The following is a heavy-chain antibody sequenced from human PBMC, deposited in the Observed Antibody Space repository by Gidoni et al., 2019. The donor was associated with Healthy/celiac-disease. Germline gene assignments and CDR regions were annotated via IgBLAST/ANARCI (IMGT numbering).Heavy chain of an antibody. CDR2: ISGSGGST. CDR1: GFTFSSYA. D-gene: IGHD2-8*02. Sequence: EVQLLESGGGLVQPGGSLRLSCAASGFTFSSYAMSWVRQAPGKGLEWVSAISGSGGSTYYADSVKGRFTISRDNSKNTLYLQMNSLRAEDTAVYYCAKGAQFIYWATTGMDVWGQGTTVTVSS. J-gene: IGHJ6*02. CDR3: AKGAQFIYWATTGMDV. V-gene: IGHV3-23*01.